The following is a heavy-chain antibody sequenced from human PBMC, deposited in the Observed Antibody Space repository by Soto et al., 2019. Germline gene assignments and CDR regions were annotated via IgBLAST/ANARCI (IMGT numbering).Heavy chain of an antibody. J-gene: IGHJ6*02. CDR3: ATDERHCSSTSCYVGIDYGMNV. CDR2: IWYDVSNK. CDR1: GFTFSTSG. D-gene: IGHD2-2*01. Sequence: QVQLVESGGGVVQPGRSLRLSFGASGFTFSTSGMRGVRQAPGKGLEWGAVIWYDVSNKFYADSVKGRFTISSVNSKNTLYLQMNGLRVHDTAVYYCATDERHCSSTSCYVGIDYGMNVWGQGTTVTVS. V-gene: IGHV3-33*01.